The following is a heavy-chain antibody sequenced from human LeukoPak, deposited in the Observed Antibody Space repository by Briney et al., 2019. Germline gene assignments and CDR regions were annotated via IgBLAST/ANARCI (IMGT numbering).Heavy chain of an antibody. CDR3: ATKQWLAPPPDS. D-gene: IGHD6-19*01. J-gene: IGHJ4*02. Sequence: TGGSLRLSCAASGFTFSSYGMHWVRQAPGKGLEWVAVIWYDGSNKYYADSVKGRFTISRDNSKNTLYLQMNSLRDEDTAVYYCATKQWLAPPPDSWGQGTPVTVSS. CDR1: GFTFSSYG. V-gene: IGHV3-33*01. CDR2: IWYDGSNK.